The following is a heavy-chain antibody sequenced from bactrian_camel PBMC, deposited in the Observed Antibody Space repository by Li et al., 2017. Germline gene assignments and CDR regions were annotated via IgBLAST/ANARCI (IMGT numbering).Heavy chain of an antibody. D-gene: IGHD2*01. CDR2: IRPGATTT. J-gene: IGHJ4*01. V-gene: IGHV3S61*01. CDR3: AAQFLEASCAVVHAIDN. Sequence: HVQLVESGGGSVQPGGSLRLSCAASGFTCSSNCVGWFRQVPGKEREGVASIRPGATTTAYASSVRGRFSISLDTAKNTVFLQMNSLKPEDTATYYCAAQFLEASCAVVHAIDNWGQGTQVTVS. CDR1: GFTCSSNC.